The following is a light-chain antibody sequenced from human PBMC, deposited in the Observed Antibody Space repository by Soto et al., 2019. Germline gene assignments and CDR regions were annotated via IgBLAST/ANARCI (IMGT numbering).Light chain of an antibody. CDR2: DVG. CDR1: SSDLGGYNF. J-gene: IGLJ1*01. Sequence: QSVLTQPASVSGSPGQSVTISCTGTSSDLGGYNFVSWYQHHPGKAPKLMIYDVGNRPSGVSVRFSGSKSGNTAFLTISGLQAEDEADYYCSSYSSSSSVFGTGTKLTVL. V-gene: IGLV2-14*03. CDR3: SSYSSSSSV.